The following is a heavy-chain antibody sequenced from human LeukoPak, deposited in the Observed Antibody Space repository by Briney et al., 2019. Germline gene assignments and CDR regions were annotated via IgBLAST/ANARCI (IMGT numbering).Heavy chain of an antibody. CDR1: GYSISSGYY. Sequence: PSETLSLTCTVSGYSISSGYYWGWIRQPPGKGLEWIGSIYHSGSTNYNPSLKSRVTISVDTSKNQFSLGLSSVTAADTAVYYCARDFRGNFDYWGQGTLVTVSS. CDR3: ARDFRGNFDY. D-gene: IGHD3-16*01. V-gene: IGHV4-38-2*02. J-gene: IGHJ4*02. CDR2: IYHSGST.